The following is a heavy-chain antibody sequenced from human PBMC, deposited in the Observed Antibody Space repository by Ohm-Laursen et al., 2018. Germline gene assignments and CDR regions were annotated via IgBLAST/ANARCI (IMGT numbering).Heavy chain of an antibody. V-gene: IGHV3-33*01. CDR3: VRHDSTGYYYY. CDR2: IWYDGSNK. J-gene: IGHJ4*02. Sequence: SLRLSCTASGFIFRNFGMHWVRQAPGKGLEWVAAIWYDGSNKYYADSVKGRFTISRDNSRNTLYLQMDSLTAGDTAVYYCVRHDSTGYYYYWGQGTLVTVSS. D-gene: IGHD3-22*01. CDR1: GFIFRNFG.